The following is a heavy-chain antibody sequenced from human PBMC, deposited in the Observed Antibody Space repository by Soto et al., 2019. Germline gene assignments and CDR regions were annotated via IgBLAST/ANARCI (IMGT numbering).Heavy chain of an antibody. V-gene: IGHV6-1*01. CDR3: AREADGKPIYDFCSGYLAPFDY. J-gene: IGHJ4*02. CDR1: GDSVSSNSAA. D-gene: IGHD3-3*01. Sequence: SQTLSLTCAISGDSVSSNSAAWNWIRQSPSRGLEWLGRTYYRSKWYNDYAVSVKSRITINPDTSKNQFSLQLNSVTPEDTAVYYCAREADGKPIYDFCSGYLAPFDYWGQGTLVPASS. CDR2: TYYRSKWYN.